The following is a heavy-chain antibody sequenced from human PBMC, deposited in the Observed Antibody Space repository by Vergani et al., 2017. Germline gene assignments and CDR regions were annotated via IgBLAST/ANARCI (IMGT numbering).Heavy chain of an antibody. Sequence: EVQLVESGGGLVQPGGSLKLSCAASGFTFSGSAMHWVRQASGKGLEWVGRIRSKANSYATAYAASVKGRFTIARDDSKNTGYLQMNSLKTEDTAVYYCTSWGSGAGTFDYWGQGTLVTVSS. J-gene: IGHJ4*02. CDR2: IRSKANSYAT. V-gene: IGHV3-73*02. D-gene: IGHD1-1*01. CDR1: GFTFSGSA. CDR3: TSWGSGAGTFDY.